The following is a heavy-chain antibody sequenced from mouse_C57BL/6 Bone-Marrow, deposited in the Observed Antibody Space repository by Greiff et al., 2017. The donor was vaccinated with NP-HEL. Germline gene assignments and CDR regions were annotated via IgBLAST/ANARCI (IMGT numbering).Heavy chain of an antibody. CDR2: IDPSDSYT. D-gene: IGHD2-1*01. CDR1: GYTFTSYW. Sequence: QVQLKQPGAELVRPGTSVKLSCKASGYTFTSYWMHWVKQRPGQGLEWIGVIDPSDSYTNYNPKFKGKATLTVDTSSSTAYMQLSSLTSEDTAVYYGARVSTMGKWFAYGGQGTLVTVSA. CDR3: ARVSTMGKWFAY. V-gene: IGHV1-59*01. J-gene: IGHJ3*01.